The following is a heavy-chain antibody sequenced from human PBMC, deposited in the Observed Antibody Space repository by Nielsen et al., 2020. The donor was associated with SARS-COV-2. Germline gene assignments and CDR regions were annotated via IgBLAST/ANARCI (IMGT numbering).Heavy chain of an antibody. CDR2: IRSKANSYAT. V-gene: IGHV3-73*01. Sequence: GESLKISCAASGFTFSGSAMHWVRQASGKGLEWVGRIRSKANSYATAYAASVKGRFTISRDDSKNTAYLQMNSLKTEDTAVYYCARGDYSYYYYGMDVWGQGTTVTVSS. CDR1: GFTFSGSA. CDR3: ARGDYSYYYYGMDV. J-gene: IGHJ6*02. D-gene: IGHD4-11*01.